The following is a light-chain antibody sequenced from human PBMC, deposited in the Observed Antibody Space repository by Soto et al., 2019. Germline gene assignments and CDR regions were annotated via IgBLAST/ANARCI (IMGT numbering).Light chain of an antibody. J-gene: IGKJ1*01. V-gene: IGKV3-15*01. Sequence: EIVMPQSPGPLSVSPGERSTLSCMASQSVSSNLAWYQQKPGQAPRLLIYGASTRATGIPARFSGSGSGTEFTLTISSLQSEDFAVYYCQQDNIWPQTFGQGTKVDIK. CDR2: GAS. CDR3: QQDNIWPQT. CDR1: QSVSSN.